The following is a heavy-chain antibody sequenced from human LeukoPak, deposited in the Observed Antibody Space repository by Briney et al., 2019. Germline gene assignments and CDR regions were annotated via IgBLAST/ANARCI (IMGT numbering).Heavy chain of an antibody. CDR3: ARILGSGYSAEF. V-gene: IGHV3-33*01. Sequence: GRSLRLSCAASGFTFRNFGMHWVRQAQGKGLEWVAVIHYDGNKKYYADSVKDRFTISKDNSKNTLYMQMNSLRAEDTAVYYCARILGSGYSAEFWGQGTLVTVSS. CDR1: GFTFRNFG. CDR2: IHYDGNKK. J-gene: IGHJ4*02. D-gene: IGHD3-22*01.